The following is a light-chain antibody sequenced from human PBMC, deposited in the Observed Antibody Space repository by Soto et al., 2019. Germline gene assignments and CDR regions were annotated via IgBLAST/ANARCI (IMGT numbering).Light chain of an antibody. J-gene: IGKJ1*01. Sequence: AIQMTQSPSSLSASLGDRATITFRSSQGIRNDLGWYQQKPGKAPELLIYAASSLQSGVPSRFSGSGSGTDFTLTISSLQPEDFATYYCLQDYNYPRTFGQGTKVDI. CDR1: QGIRND. V-gene: IGKV1-6*01. CDR3: LQDYNYPRT. CDR2: AAS.